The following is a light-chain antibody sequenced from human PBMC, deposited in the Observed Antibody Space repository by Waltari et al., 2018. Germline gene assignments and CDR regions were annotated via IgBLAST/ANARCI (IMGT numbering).Light chain of an antibody. CDR3: MQALQTPYT. J-gene: IGKJ2*01. V-gene: IGKV2-28*01. CDR1: QSLLHSNGYNS. CDR2: LGS. Sequence: DIVMTQSPLSLPVTPGEPASISCRSSQSLLHSNGYNSLDWYLQKPGQVPQLLIYLGSNRASGVTDRFSGSGSGTDFTLKISRVEAEDVGVYYCMQALQTPYTFGQGTKLEIK.